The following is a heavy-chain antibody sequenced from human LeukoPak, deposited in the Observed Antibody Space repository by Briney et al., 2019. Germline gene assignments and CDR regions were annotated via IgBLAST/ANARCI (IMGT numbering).Heavy chain of an antibody. D-gene: IGHD3-22*01. V-gene: IGHV1-69*13. CDR2: IIPIFGTA. Sequence: SVKVSCKASEGTFSSYAIRWVRQAPGQGLEWMGGIIPIFGTANYAQKFQGRVTITADESTSTAYMELSSLRSEDTAVYYCARSYYYDSSGYGGHNWFDPWGQGTLVTVSS. CDR3: ARSYYYDSSGYGGHNWFDP. CDR1: EGTFSSYA. J-gene: IGHJ5*02.